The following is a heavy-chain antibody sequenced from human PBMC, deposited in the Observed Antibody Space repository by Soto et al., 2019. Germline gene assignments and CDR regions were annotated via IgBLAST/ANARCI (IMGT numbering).Heavy chain of an antibody. CDR3: ARGQEMGDNSFDS. CDR2: IYTSGST. J-gene: IGHJ5*01. D-gene: IGHD3-16*01. V-gene: IGHV4-4*07. Sequence: SETLSLTCTVSGGSISYYYWSWIRQPAGKGLEWIGRIYTSGSTSYKPSLKSRISMSVDTSKNQFSLKLSSVTAADTAVYYCARGQEMGDNSFDSWGQGTQVT. CDR1: GGSISYYY.